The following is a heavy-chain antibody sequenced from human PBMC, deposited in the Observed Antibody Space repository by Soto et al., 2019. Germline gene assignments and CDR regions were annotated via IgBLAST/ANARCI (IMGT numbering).Heavy chain of an antibody. CDR3: AKDTGSGGAFDAFDI. D-gene: IGHD6-19*01. J-gene: IGHJ3*02. Sequence: PGGSLRLSCAASGFTFDDYAMHWVRQAPGKALEWVSGISWNSDRIVYADSVKGRFTISRDNAKNSLYLQMNTLRPEDTAFYYCAKDTGSGGAFDAFDIWGQGTMVTVSS. CDR2: ISWNSDRI. V-gene: IGHV3-9*01. CDR1: GFTFDDYA.